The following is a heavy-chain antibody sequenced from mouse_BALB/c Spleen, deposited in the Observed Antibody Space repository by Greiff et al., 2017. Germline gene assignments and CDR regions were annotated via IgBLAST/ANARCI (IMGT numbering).Heavy chain of an antibody. Sequence: EVQLQESGGGLVQPGGSMKLSCVASGFTFSNYWMNWVRQSPEKGLEWVAEIRLKSNNYATHYAESVKGRFTISRDDSKSSVYLQMNNLRAEDTGIYYCTSLYYGYDGYYYAMDYWGQGTSVTVSS. J-gene: IGHJ4*01. CDR1: GFTFSNYW. CDR3: TSLYYGYDGYYYAMDY. D-gene: IGHD2-2*01. CDR2: IRLKSNNYAT. V-gene: IGHV6-6*02.